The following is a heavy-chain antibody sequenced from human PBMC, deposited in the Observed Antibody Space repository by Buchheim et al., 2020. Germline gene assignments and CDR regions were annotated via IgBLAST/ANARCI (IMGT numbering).Heavy chain of an antibody. CDR2: IKSKNDGGTT. J-gene: IGHJ2*01. V-gene: IGHV3-15*01. CDR3: TTVTYYYGSGHGFDL. D-gene: IGHD3-10*01. Sequence: EVQLVESGGGLVKPGGSLRLSCAASGFTFSNAWMSWVRQAPGKGLEWVGRIKSKNDGGTTDYAAPVKGRLTISRDDSKNTLYLQMNSLKTEDTAVYYCTTVTYYYGSGHGFDLWGRGTL. CDR1: GFTFSNAW.